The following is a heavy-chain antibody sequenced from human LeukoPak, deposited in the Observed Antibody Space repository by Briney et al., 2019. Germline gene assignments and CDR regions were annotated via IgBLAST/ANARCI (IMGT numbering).Heavy chain of an antibody. Sequence: ASVKVSCKASGYTFTGYYMHWVRQAPGQGLEWMGWINPNSGGTNYAQKFQGRVTMTRDTSISTAYMELSRLRSDDTAVYYCARDGRDGYKFYYYGIDVWGQGTTVTVSS. CDR3: ARDGRDGYKFYYYGIDV. CDR2: INPNSGGT. CDR1: GYTFTGYY. V-gene: IGHV1-2*02. J-gene: IGHJ6*02. D-gene: IGHD5-24*01.